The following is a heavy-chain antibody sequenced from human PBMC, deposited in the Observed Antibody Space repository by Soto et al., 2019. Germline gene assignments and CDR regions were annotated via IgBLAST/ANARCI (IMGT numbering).Heavy chain of an antibody. CDR3: ARGAVDYYDSSGYYVFDI. D-gene: IGHD3-22*01. Sequence: ASVKVSCKASGYTFTSYGISWVRQAPGQGLEWMGWISAYNGNTNYAQKLQGRVTMTTDTSTSTAYMELRSLRSDDTAVYYCARGAVDYYDSSGYYVFDIWGQGTMVTVSS. CDR2: ISAYNGNT. J-gene: IGHJ3*02. V-gene: IGHV1-18*01. CDR1: GYTFTSYG.